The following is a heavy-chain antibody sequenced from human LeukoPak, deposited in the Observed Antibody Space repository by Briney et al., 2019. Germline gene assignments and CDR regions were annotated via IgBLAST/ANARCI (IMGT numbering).Heavy chain of an antibody. CDR2: ISYDGSNK. J-gene: IGHJ4*02. Sequence: GGSLTLSCAASGFTFSSYAMHWVRQAPGKGLEWVAVISYDGSNKYYADSVKGRFTISRDNSKNTLYLQMNSLRAEDTAVYYCARGNINFDYWGQGTLVTVSS. CDR3: ARGNINFDY. V-gene: IGHV3-30-3*01. CDR1: GFTFSSYA.